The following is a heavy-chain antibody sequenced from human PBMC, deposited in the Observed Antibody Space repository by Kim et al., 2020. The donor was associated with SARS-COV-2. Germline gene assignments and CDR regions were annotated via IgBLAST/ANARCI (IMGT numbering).Heavy chain of an antibody. CDR2: IYYSGST. V-gene: IGHV4-31*03. CDR1: GGSISSGGYY. Sequence: SETLSLTCTVSGGSISSGGYYWSWIRQHPGKGLEWIGYIYYSGSTYYNPSLKSRVTISVDTSKNQFSLKLSSVTAADTAVYYCARRIDSSGYYSFGSYLFDPWGQGTLVTVSS. CDR3: ARRIDSSGYYSFGSYLFDP. J-gene: IGHJ5*02. D-gene: IGHD3-22*01.